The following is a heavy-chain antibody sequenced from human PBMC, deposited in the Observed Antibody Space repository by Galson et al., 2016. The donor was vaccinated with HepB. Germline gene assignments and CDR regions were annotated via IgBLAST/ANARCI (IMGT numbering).Heavy chain of an antibody. Sequence: SETLSLTCTVSGGSISSASYYWGWLRQPPGKGLEWIGSISYTGPTYYNPSLKSRATLSVDTSKNHFSLRLSSVTAADTAVYYCARLYYDFWSGYPADPWGQGTLVTVSS. D-gene: IGHD3-3*01. J-gene: IGHJ5*02. CDR2: ISYTGPT. V-gene: IGHV4-39*02. CDR3: ARLYYDFWSGYPADP. CDR1: GGSISSASYY.